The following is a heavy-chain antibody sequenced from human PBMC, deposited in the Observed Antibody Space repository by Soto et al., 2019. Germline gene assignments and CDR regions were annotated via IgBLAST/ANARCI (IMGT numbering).Heavy chain of an antibody. J-gene: IGHJ4*02. Sequence: QVQLVESGGGLVKPGGSLRLSCAASGFTFSDYYMSWIRQAPWKGLEWVSYISSSGSTIYYADSVKGRFTISRDNAKNSLYLQMNSLRAEDTAVYYCARDLEVGYCTNGVCYHLPDYWGQGTLVTVSS. CDR3: ARDLEVGYCTNGVCYHLPDY. V-gene: IGHV3-11*01. CDR1: GFTFSDYY. CDR2: ISSSGSTI. D-gene: IGHD2-8*01.